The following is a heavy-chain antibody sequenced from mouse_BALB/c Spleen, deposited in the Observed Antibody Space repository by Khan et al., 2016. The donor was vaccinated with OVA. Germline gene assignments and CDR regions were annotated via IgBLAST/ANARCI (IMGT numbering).Heavy chain of an antibody. V-gene: IGHV2-6-7*01. D-gene: IGHD2-4*01. CDR2: IWGDGST. CDR1: GFSLTGYG. J-gene: IGHJ4*01. CDR3: AREIYYDYAYYYAMDY. Sequence: QVQLNQSGPGLVAPSQSLSITCTVSGFSLTGYGVNWVRQPPGKGLEWLGMIWGDGSTDYNSALKSRLSISQDNSKSQVFLKMNSLHTDDTARYYCAREIYYDYAYYYAMDYWGQGTSVTVSS.